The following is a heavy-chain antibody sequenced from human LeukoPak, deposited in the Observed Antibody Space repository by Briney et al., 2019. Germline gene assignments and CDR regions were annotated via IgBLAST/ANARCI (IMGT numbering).Heavy chain of an antibody. J-gene: IGHJ4*02. D-gene: IGHD3-10*01. CDR1: GYTFTSYG. CDR2: ISAYNGNT. Sequence: GASVKVSCKASGYTFTSYGISWVRQAPGQGPEWMGWISAYNGNTNYAQKLQGRVTMTTDTSTSTAYMELRSLRSDDTAVYYCAKSNVPHYGGGFDYWGQGTLVTVSS. V-gene: IGHV1-18*01. CDR3: AKSNVPHYGGGFDY.